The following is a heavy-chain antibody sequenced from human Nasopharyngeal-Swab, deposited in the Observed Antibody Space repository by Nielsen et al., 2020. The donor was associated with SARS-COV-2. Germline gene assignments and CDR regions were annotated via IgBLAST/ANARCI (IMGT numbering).Heavy chain of an antibody. V-gene: IGHV3-21*04. D-gene: IGHD5-12*01. Sequence: GESLKISCVASGFSFSLYRLNWVRQAPGKGLEWIASIRKGSTHTEYADSVKGRFTISRDDAALYLPMDSLRAEDTALYYCARDRSAYDPWDYYNGIDVWGQGTTVTVS. CDR1: GFSFSLYR. J-gene: IGHJ6*02. CDR2: IRKGSTHT. CDR3: ARDRSAYDPWDYYNGIDV.